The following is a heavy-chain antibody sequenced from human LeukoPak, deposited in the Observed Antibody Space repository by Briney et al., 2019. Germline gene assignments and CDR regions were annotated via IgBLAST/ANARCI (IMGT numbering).Heavy chain of an antibody. V-gene: IGHV1-2*02. CDR2: INPNSGGT. CDR1: GYTFTGYY. Sequence: ASVKLSCKASGYTFTGYYMHWVRQAPGQGLEWMGWINPNSGGTNYAQKFQGRVTMTRDTSISTAYMELSRLRSDDTAVYYCARDPLHSVVAFDLWGRGNLVTVSS. CDR3: ARDPLHSVVAFDL. J-gene: IGHJ2*01. D-gene: IGHD2-15*01.